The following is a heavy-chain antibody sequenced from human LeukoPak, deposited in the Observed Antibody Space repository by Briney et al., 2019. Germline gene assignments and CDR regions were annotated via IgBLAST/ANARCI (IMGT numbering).Heavy chain of an antibody. D-gene: IGHD2-2*01. V-gene: IGHV4-4*07. CDR2: IYTSGST. CDR3: ARDGTFPRRYCSSTSCYGIDY. Sequence: PSETLSLTCTVSGGSISSYYWSWIRQPAGKGLEWIGRIYTSGSTNYNPSLKSRVTMSVDTSKNQFSLKLSSVTAADTAVYYCARDGTFPRRYCSSTSCYGIDYWGQGTLVTVSS. J-gene: IGHJ4*02. CDR1: GGSISSYY.